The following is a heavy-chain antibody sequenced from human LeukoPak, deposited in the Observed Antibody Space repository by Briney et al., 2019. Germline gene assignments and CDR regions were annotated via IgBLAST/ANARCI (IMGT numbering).Heavy chain of an antibody. D-gene: IGHD3-10*01. J-gene: IGHJ5*02. Sequence: TGGSLRLSCALCVYILSLYYMRGPRQAPGKGLEWVSIIYSGGSTYYADSVKGRLTISRDNSKDTLYLQMSSLRAEDTAVYYCVTFARGAQFGLGRMDLVWLDPWGQGTLVTVSS. CDR2: IYSGGST. CDR1: VYILSLYY. V-gene: IGHV3-53*05. CDR3: VTFARGAQFGLGRMDLVWLDP.